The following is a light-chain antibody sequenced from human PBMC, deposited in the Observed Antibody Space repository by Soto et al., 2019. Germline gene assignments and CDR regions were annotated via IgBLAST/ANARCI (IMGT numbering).Light chain of an antibody. Sequence: FVLTQSPGTLSLSPGERATLSCRASQSVSSSYLAWYQQKPGQAPRLLIYGASSRATGIPDRFSGSGSGTDFTLTISRLEPEDFAVYYCQQYGSSITFGQGTRLEIK. V-gene: IGKV3-20*01. CDR1: QSVSSSY. CDR3: QQYGSSIT. CDR2: GAS. J-gene: IGKJ5*01.